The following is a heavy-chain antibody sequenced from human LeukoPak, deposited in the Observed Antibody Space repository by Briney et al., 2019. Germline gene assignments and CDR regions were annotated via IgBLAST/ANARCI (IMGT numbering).Heavy chain of an antibody. CDR3: AREMDLDY. V-gene: IGHV4-34*01. CDR1: GRSFSGYY. J-gene: IGHJ4*02. CDR2: INHSGST. Sequence: PSETLSLTCAVYGRSFSGYYWSWIRQPPGKGLEWIGEINHSGSTNYNPSLKSRVTISVDTSKNQFSLKLSSVTAADTAVYYCAREMDLDYWGQGTLVTVSS. D-gene: IGHD5-24*01.